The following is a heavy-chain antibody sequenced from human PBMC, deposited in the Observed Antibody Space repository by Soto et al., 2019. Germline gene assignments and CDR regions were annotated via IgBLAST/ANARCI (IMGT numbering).Heavy chain of an antibody. CDR2: IYHSGST. CDR1: GGSISSSNW. D-gene: IGHD6-19*01. V-gene: IGHV4-4*02. Sequence: LSLTCAVSGGSISSSNWWSWVCQPPGKGREWIGEIYHSGSTNYNPPLKSRVTISVDKSKNQSSLKLSSVTAADPAVYYCARVGSSGWYPWGIHVWGQGTRVTVSS. J-gene: IGHJ6*02. CDR3: ARVGSSGWYPWGIHV.